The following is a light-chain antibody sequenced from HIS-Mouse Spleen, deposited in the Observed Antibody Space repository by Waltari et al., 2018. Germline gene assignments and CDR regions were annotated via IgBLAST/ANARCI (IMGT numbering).Light chain of an antibody. CDR2: EDS. J-gene: IGLJ2*01. Sequence: SYELTQPPSVSVSPAQTASIAGSGDALRKKDADWYQQKSGQAPVLVIYEDSKRPSGIPERFSGSSSGTMATLTISGAQVEDEADYYCYSTDSSGNHRVFGGGTKLTVL. CDR1: ALRKKD. CDR3: YSTDSSGNHRV. V-gene: IGLV3-10*01.